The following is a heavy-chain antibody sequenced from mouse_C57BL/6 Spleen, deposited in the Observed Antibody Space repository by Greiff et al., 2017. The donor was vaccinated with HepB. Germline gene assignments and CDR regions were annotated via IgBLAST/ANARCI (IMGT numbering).Heavy chain of an antibody. CDR2: IDPNSGGT. V-gene: IGHV1-72*01. D-gene: IGHD3-2*02. CDR3: ARGGQLRLPAFFAY. J-gene: IGHJ3*01. CDR1: GYTFTSYW. Sequence: QVQLQQSGAELVKPGASVKLSCKASGYTFTSYWMHWVKQRPGRGLEWIGRIDPNSGGTKYNEKFKSKATLTVDKPSSTAYMQLSSLTSEDAAVYYCARGGQLRLPAFFAYWGQGTLVTVSA.